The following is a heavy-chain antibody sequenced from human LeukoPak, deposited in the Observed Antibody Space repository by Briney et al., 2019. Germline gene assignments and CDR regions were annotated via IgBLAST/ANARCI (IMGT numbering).Heavy chain of an antibody. CDR2: INSGGST. D-gene: IGHD2-2*01. J-gene: IGHJ5*02. V-gene: IGHV3-66*01. CDR3: ARVGTFCISASCYPNWSDP. CDR1: GFTVSSKY. Sequence: PGGSLRLSCAASGFTVSSKYMSWVRQAPGKGLEWVSVINSGGSTNHADSVKGRFTISRDNSKNTLFLQMNSLRAEDTAVYYCARVGTFCISASCYPNWSDPWGQGTLVTVSS.